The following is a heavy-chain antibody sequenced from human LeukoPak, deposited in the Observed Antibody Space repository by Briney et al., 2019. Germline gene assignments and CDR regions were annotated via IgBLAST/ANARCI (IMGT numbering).Heavy chain of an antibody. Sequence: PSETLSLTCAVYGGSFSGYYWSWIRQPPGKGLEWIGEINHSGSTNYNPSLKSRVTISRDTSRNQFSLKVTSVTAADTAVYYCARTENYDFWSGYSSHNWFDSWGQGTLVTVSS. J-gene: IGHJ5*01. CDR2: INHSGST. CDR3: ARTENYDFWSGYSSHNWFDS. CDR1: GGSFSGYY. V-gene: IGHV4-34*01. D-gene: IGHD3-3*01.